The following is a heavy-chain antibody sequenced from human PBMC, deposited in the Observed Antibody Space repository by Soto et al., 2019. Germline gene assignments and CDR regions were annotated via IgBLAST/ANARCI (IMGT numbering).Heavy chain of an antibody. CDR1: GGSFSGYY. CDR3: DRDRGVLPH. Sequence: SETLSLTCAVYGGSFSGYYWTWIRQPPGTGLEWIGEINHSGSTNYNPSLKSRVTISVDTSKNQLYLKLSSVTAADTAVYYCDRDRGVLPHWGQGTLVTVSS. D-gene: IGHD1-26*01. CDR2: INHSGST. V-gene: IGHV4-34*01. J-gene: IGHJ4*02.